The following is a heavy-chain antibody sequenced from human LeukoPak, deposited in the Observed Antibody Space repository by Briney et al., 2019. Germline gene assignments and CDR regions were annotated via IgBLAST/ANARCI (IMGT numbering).Heavy chain of an antibody. D-gene: IGHD3-10*01. CDR2: ISGSGGRT. CDR3: ARDYLGFGESGFDY. J-gene: IGHJ4*02. V-gene: IGHV3-23*01. CDR1: GFPFGSYA. Sequence: PGGSLSLSGAASGFPFGSYAMTGVRQAPGKGLNWVSAISGSGGRTYYADSVKGRFTISRDNSKNTLYLQMNSLRAEDTAVYYCARDYLGFGESGFDYWGQGTQVIVSS.